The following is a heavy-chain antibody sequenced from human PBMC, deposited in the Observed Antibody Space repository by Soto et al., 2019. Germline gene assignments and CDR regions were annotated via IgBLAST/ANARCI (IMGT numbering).Heavy chain of an antibody. Sequence: QVQLVQSGAEVQKPGSSVKVSCKASGGTFSSYSINWVRQAPGQGLEWMGEIIPIFGTANYAQNFHGRVTITAAESTSTAYIELSSLRSEDTAVYFCARDGGRHSGGIDYWGQGTLVTVYS. CDR1: GGTFSSYS. V-gene: IGHV1-69*01. CDR2: IIPIFGTA. D-gene: IGHD1-26*01. J-gene: IGHJ4*02. CDR3: ARDGGRHSGGIDY.